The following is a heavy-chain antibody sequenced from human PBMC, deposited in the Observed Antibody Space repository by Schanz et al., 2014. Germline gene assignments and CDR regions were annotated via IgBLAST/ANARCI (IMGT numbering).Heavy chain of an antibody. CDR3: ARARSWPDY. CDR1: GYSISRSNW. Sequence: QVQLQESGPGLVKPSDTLSLTCAVSGYSISRSNWWGWIRQPPGKGLEFIGYIYYSGNTYYNPSLKSRVTMSLDTSKNQFSLRLSSVTAADTAVYYCARARSWPDYWGHGTLVTVSS. CDR2: IYYSGNT. D-gene: IGHD6-13*01. J-gene: IGHJ4*01. V-gene: IGHV4-28*03.